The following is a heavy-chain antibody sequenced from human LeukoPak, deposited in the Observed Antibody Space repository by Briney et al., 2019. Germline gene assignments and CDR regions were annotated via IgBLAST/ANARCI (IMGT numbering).Heavy chain of an antibody. CDR3: ARVPDYYDSSGYYDY. J-gene: IGHJ4*02. Sequence: PGGSLRLSCAASGFTFSSYGMHWVRQAPGKGLEWVAVIWYDGSNKYYADSVKGRFTISRDNSKNTLYLQTNSLRAEDTAVYYCARVPDYYDSSGYYDYWGQGTLVTVSS. CDR2: IWYDGSNK. D-gene: IGHD3-22*01. V-gene: IGHV3-33*01. CDR1: GFTFSSYG.